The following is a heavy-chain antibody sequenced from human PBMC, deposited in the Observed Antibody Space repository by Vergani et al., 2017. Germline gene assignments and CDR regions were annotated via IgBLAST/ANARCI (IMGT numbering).Heavy chain of an antibody. CDR2: IYYSGST. D-gene: IGHD6-6*01. CDR3: ARGAYSSSPFDY. Sequence: QVQLQESGPGLVKPSETLSLTCTVSGGSISSYYWSWIRQPPGKGLEWSGYIYYSGSTHYNPSLKSRVTISVDTSKNQFSLKLSSVTAADTAVYYCARGAYSSSPFDYWGQGTLVTVSS. V-gene: IGHV4-59*01. CDR1: GGSISSYY. J-gene: IGHJ4*02.